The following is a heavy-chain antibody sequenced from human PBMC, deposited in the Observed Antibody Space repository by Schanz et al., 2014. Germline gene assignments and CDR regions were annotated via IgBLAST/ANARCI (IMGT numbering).Heavy chain of an antibody. V-gene: IGHV1-2*06. CDR2: INPNSGGT. Sequence: QVQLVQSGAEVKKPGASVKISCKASGYTFTDYYMYWVRQAPGQGLEWMGRINPNSGGTNYAQKFQGRVTMTRDTSISTAYMVLRRLRSDDPAVYYCARDYYDILTGYPYDTFDIWGQGTMVTVSS. J-gene: IGHJ3*02. CDR1: GYTFTDYY. CDR3: ARDYYDILTGYPYDTFDI. D-gene: IGHD3-9*01.